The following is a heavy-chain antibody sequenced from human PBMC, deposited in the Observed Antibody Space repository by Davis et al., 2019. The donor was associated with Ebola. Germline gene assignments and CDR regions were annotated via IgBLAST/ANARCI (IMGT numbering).Heavy chain of an antibody. CDR3: AREYSSSWPPAFYYYGMDV. CDR2: INHSGST. Sequence: MPSETLSLTCAVYGGSFSGYYWSWIRQPPGKGLEWIGEINHSGSTNYNPSLKSRVTISVDTSKNQFSLKLSSVTAADTAVYYCAREYSSSWPPAFYYYGMDVWGQGTTVTVSS. CDR1: GGSFSGYY. J-gene: IGHJ6*02. V-gene: IGHV4-34*01. D-gene: IGHD6-13*01.